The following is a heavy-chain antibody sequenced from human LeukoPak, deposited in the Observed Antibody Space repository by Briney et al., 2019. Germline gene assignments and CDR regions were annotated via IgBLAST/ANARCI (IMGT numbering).Heavy chain of an antibody. CDR2: IIPILGIA. J-gene: IGHJ3*02. CDR1: GGTFSSYA. Sequence: ASVKVSCKASGGTFSSYAISWVRQAPGQGLEWMGRIIPILGIANYAQKFQGRVTITADKSTSTAYMELSSLRSEDTAVYYCARKFFHSSSPWDAFDIWGQGTMVTVSS. V-gene: IGHV1-69*04. D-gene: IGHD6-13*01. CDR3: ARKFFHSSSPWDAFDI.